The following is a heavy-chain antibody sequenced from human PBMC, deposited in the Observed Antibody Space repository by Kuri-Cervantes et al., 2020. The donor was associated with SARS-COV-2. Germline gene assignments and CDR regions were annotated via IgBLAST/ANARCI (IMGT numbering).Heavy chain of an antibody. Sequence: GGSLRLSCAVSGFTFSTYWMSWVRQAPGKGLEWVANIKQDGSEKNYVDSVKGRFTISRDNAKNSLYLQMDSLRAEDTAVYYCARGGRYCSSTSCYAHDYWGQGTLVTVSS. J-gene: IGHJ4*02. D-gene: IGHD2-2*01. CDR2: IKQDGSEK. CDR3: ARGGRYCSSTSCYAHDY. CDR1: GFTFSTYW. V-gene: IGHV3-7*01.